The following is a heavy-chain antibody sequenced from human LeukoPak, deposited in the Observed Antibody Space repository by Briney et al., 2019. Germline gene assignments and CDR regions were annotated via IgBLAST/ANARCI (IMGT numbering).Heavy chain of an antibody. V-gene: IGHV1-18*01. J-gene: IGHJ4*02. CDR2: ISAYNGNT. D-gene: IGHD3-22*01. Sequence: ASVKVSCKASGYTFTSYGISWVRQAPGQGLEWMGWISAYNGNTNYAQKLQGRVTMTTDTPTSTAYMELRSLRSDDTAVYYCARGYYYDSSGHSFDYWGQGTLVTVSS. CDR3: ARGYYYDSSGHSFDY. CDR1: GYTFTSYG.